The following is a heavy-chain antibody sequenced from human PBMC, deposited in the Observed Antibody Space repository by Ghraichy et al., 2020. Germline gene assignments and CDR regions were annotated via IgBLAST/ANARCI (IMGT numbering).Heavy chain of an antibody. CDR2: IKTDGTST. D-gene: IGHD2-15*01. V-gene: IGHV3-74*01. Sequence: GGSLRLSCSASGFTFSGYWMHWVRQAPGKGLVWVSRIKTDGTSTDYADSVKGRFTISRDNAKNTLFLQMNSLRAEDAVVYYCVRDGHRWNFDLWGQGILVTVSS. CDR3: VRDGHRWNFDL. CDR1: GFTFSGYW. J-gene: IGHJ4*02.